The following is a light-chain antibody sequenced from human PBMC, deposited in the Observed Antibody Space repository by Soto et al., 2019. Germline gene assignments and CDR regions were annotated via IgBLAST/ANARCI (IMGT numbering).Light chain of an antibody. J-gene: IGLJ1*01. Sequence: QSALTQPASVSGSPGQSITISCTGTSSDVGGYNYVSWYQQHPGKAPKLMIYDVSNRPSGSSNRFSGSKSGNTASLNISGLKAEYEVDYYCSSYTSSSTLLYVFGTGTKLTVL. CDR3: SSYTSSSTLLYV. CDR1: SSDVGGYNY. V-gene: IGLV2-14*01. CDR2: DVS.